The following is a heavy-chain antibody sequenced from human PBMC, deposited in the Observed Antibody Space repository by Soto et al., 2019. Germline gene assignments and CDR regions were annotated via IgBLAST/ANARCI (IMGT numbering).Heavy chain of an antibody. CDR2: INPVDSDI. CDR1: GYIFISHW. CDR3: TRHQTSGWYDS. Sequence: PGESLQISCKGSGYIFISHWIAWVRQTPGKGLEWMGIINPVDSDIRYSPSFEGQVTISADRSINTAYLQWSSLKASDTATYYCTRHQTSGWYDSWGQGTPVTVSS. V-gene: IGHV5-51*01. J-gene: IGHJ5*01. D-gene: IGHD6-19*01.